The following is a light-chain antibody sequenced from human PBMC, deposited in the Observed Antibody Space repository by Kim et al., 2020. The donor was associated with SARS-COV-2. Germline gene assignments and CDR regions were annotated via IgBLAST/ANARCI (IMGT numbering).Light chain of an antibody. CDR3: QAWDSSPVV. V-gene: IGLV3-1*01. J-gene: IGLJ2*01. Sequence: SYELTQPPSVSVSPGQTASITCSGDKLGDKYACWYQQKPGQSPVLVIYQDSKRLSGFPERFSGSNSGNTATLTISGTQAMDEADYYCQAWDSSPVV. CDR1: KLGDKY. CDR2: QDS.